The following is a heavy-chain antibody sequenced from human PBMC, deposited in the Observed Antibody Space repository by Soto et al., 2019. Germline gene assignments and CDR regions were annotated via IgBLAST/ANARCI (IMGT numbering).Heavy chain of an antibody. D-gene: IGHD2-15*01. V-gene: IGHV3-7*05. Sequence: EVQLVESGGGLVQPGGSLRLSCAASGFTFSSYWMSWVRQAPGKGLEWVANIKQHGSEKYYVDSVKGRFTISRDNAKNSLYVQMNSLRAEDTAVYYYARERIYGGTSFSYYFDYWGQGNLVTVSS. CDR3: ARERIYGGTSFSYYFDY. J-gene: IGHJ4*02. CDR2: IKQHGSEK. CDR1: GFTFSSYW.